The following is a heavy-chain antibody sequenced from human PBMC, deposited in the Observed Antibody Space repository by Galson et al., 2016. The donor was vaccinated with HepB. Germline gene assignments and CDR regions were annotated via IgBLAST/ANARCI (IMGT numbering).Heavy chain of an antibody. V-gene: IGHV1-3*01. CDR3: AAGGAARWFAP. Sequence: SCKASGYTFTSYAVHWVRQAPGQRLEWMGWINAGNGNTKYSQNFQGRVTMTRDTSASTAYMELSSLRSEDTAMYYCAAGGAARWFAPWGQGTLVTVSS. D-gene: IGHD6-6*01. J-gene: IGHJ5*02. CDR1: GYTFTSYA. CDR2: INAGNGNT.